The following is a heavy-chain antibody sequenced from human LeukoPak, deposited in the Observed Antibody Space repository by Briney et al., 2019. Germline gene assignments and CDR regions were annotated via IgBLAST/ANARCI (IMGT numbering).Heavy chain of an antibody. CDR1: GYSISSGYY. D-gene: IGHD1-26*01. Sequence: SETLSLTCTISGYSISSGYYWGWIRQPPGKGLEWIGSICHSGSTYYNPSLKSRVTISVDTSKNQFSLKLSSVTAADTAVYYCARGGNYWPQWWFDPWGRGTLVSVSS. CDR3: ARGGNYWPQWWFDP. CDR2: ICHSGST. J-gene: IGHJ5*02. V-gene: IGHV4-38-2*02.